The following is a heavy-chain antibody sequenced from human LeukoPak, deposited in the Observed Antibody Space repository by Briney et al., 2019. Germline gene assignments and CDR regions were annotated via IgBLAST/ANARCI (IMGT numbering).Heavy chain of an antibody. CDR3: ARDYCSSTSCLFGC. D-gene: IGHD2-2*01. J-gene: IGHJ4*02. Sequence: ASVKVSCKASGYTFTGYHMHWVRQAPGQGLEWMGRINPNSGDTNYAQKFQGRVTMTRDTSISTAYMELSRLRSDDTAVYYCARDYCSSTSCLFGCWGQGTLVTVSS. CDR1: GYTFTGYH. V-gene: IGHV1-2*06. CDR2: INPNSGDT.